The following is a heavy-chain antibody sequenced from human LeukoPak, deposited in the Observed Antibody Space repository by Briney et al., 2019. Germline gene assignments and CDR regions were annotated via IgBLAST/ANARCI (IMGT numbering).Heavy chain of an antibody. Sequence: PGGSLRLSCVASGFTFRSHWMNWVRHGPGKGLVWISQINGDGTTTTYADSVRGRFTISRDNAKNTLYLQMNSLRVEDTAVYYCARPVYGDYVWGQGTPVTVSS. CDR1: GFTFRSHW. J-gene: IGHJ4*02. V-gene: IGHV3-74*01. D-gene: IGHD4-17*01. CDR3: ARPVYGDYV. CDR2: INGDGTTT.